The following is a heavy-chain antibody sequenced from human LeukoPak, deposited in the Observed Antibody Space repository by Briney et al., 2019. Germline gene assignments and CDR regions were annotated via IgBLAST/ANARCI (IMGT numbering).Heavy chain of an antibody. CDR2: ISGSGGTT. CDR3: AKAPIHCSGGRCYPVPDY. D-gene: IGHD2-15*01. Sequence: HPGGSQRLSCEASRFTFSNYDMSWVRQAPGKGLEWVSGISGSGGTTYYAESVKGRFTISRDNSKNTLYLQMNSLRAEDTAVYYCAKAPIHCSGGRCYPVPDYWGQGTLVTVSS. V-gene: IGHV3-23*01. J-gene: IGHJ4*02. CDR1: RFTFSNYD.